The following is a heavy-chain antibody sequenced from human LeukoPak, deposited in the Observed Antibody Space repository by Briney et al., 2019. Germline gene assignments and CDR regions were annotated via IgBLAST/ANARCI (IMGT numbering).Heavy chain of an antibody. Sequence: SETLSLTCAVYGGSFSGYYWSWIRQPPGKGLEWIGEINHSGSTNYNPSLKSRVTISVDTSKNQFSLKLSSVTAADTAVYYCATYGDHPGYYYYYMDVWGKGTTVTVSS. CDR3: ATYGDHPGYYYYYMDV. J-gene: IGHJ6*03. CDR2: INHSGST. V-gene: IGHV4-34*01. CDR1: GGSFSGYY. D-gene: IGHD4-17*01.